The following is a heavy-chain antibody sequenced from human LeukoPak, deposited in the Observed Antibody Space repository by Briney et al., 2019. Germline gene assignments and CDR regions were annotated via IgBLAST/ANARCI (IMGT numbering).Heavy chain of an antibody. J-gene: IGHJ4*02. V-gene: IGHV3-23*01. CDR3: AKRGVVIRVLLVGFHKEAYYFDS. CDR1: GLTLSNYG. CDR2: VSDSGGST. Sequence: GGSLRLSCAVSGLTLSNYGMSWVRQAPGKGLEWVAGVSDSGGSTNYADSVKGRFTISRDNPKNTLFLQMNSLRAEDTAVYFCAKRGVVIRVLLVGFHKEAYYFDSWGQGALVTVSS. D-gene: IGHD3-10*01.